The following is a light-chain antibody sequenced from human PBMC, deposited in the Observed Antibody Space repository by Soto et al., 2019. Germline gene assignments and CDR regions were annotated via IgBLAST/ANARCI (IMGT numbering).Light chain of an antibody. CDR3: QQYYSTPLT. V-gene: IGKV4-1*01. J-gene: IGKJ4*01. Sequence: DIVMTQSPDSLAVSLGERATINCKSSQSVLYSSNSKNYLAWYQQKPGQPPKLLIYWASARESGVPDRFSGSGSGTDFTLTISSLQAEDVAVYYCQQYYSTPLTFGGGIKVEIK. CDR1: QSVLYSSNSKNY. CDR2: WAS.